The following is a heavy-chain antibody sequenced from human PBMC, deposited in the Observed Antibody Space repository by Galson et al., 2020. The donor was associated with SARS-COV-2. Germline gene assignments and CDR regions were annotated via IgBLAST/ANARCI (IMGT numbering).Heavy chain of an antibody. D-gene: IGHD6-13*01. CDR2: IWYDGSNK. J-gene: IGHJ4*02. CDR3: ARYGSSFAGDF. Sequence: TGGSLRLSCAASGFTFSTYGMHWVRQAPGKGLEWVAVIWYDGSNKYYTDSVKGRFTISRDNSKNTLYLQMNSLRAEDTAVYYCARYGSSFAGDFWGQGTLVTVSS. CDR1: GFTFSTYG. V-gene: IGHV3-33*01.